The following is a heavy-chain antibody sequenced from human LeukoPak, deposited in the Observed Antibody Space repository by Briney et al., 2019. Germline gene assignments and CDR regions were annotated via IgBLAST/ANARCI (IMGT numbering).Heavy chain of an antibody. CDR1: GYTFTSNY. V-gene: IGHV1-46*01. CDR2: INPSGGST. CDR3: ARGNPGVIDY. J-gene: IGHJ4*02. D-gene: IGHD3-10*01. Sequence: ASVKVSWKASGYTFTSNYMHWVRQAPGQGLEWMGMINPSGGSTSYAQKFQGRVTMTRDTSTSTVYMELSSLRSEDTAVYYCARGNPGVIDYWGQGTLVTVSS.